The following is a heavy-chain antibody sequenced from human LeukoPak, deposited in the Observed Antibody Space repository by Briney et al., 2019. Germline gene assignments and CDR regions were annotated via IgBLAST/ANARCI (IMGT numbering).Heavy chain of an antibody. CDR3: ARAHYDSSGYYYGFFWFDP. CDR2: IIPIFGTA. Sequence: SVKVSCKASGGTFSSYAISWVRQAPGQGLEWMGGIIPIFGTANYAQKFQGRVTITADESTSTAYMELSSLRSEDTAVYYCARAHYDSSGYYYGFFWFDPWGQGALVTVSS. J-gene: IGHJ5*02. V-gene: IGHV1-69*13. CDR1: GGTFSSYA. D-gene: IGHD3-22*01.